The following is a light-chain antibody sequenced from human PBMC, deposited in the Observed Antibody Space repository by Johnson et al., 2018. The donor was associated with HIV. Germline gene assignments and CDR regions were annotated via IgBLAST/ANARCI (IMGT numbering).Light chain of an antibody. V-gene: IGLV1-51*02. CDR1: SSNIGNNY. Sequence: QSALTQPPSVSAAPGQKVTISCSGSSSNIGNNYVSWYQQLPGTAPKLLIYENNKRPSGIPDRFSGSKSGTSATLGITGLQTGDEVDYYCGTWDSSLSASYVFGTGTKVTVL. CDR3: GTWDSSLSASYV. J-gene: IGLJ1*01. CDR2: ENN.